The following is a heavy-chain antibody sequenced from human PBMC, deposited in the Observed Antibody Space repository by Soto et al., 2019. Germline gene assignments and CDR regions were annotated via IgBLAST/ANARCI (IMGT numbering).Heavy chain of an antibody. V-gene: IGHV4-30-2*01. Sequence: QLQLQESGSGLVKPSQTLSLTCAVSGGSISSGGYSWSWIRQPPGKGLEWIGYIYHSGSTYYNPYLKSRVTISVDRSKNQFSLKLSSVTAADTAVYYCARVSGYYDSSGYPSYYFDYWGQGTPVTVSS. CDR3: ARVSGYYDSSGYPSYYFDY. J-gene: IGHJ4*02. CDR2: IYHSGST. D-gene: IGHD3-22*01. CDR1: GGSISSGGYS.